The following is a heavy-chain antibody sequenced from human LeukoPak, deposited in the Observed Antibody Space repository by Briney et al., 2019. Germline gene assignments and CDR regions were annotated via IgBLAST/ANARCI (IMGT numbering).Heavy chain of an antibody. CDR2: IYHSGST. J-gene: IGHJ4*02. D-gene: IGHD5-18*01. CDR3: ARDGLGGYSYGPVGY. Sequence: SETLSLTRTVSGYSISSGYYWGWIRQPPGKGLEWIGSIYHSGSTYYNPSLKSRVTISVDMSKNQFSLKLSSVTAADTAVYYCARDGLGGYSYGPVGYWGQGTLVTVSS. V-gene: IGHV4-38-2*02. CDR1: GYSISSGYY.